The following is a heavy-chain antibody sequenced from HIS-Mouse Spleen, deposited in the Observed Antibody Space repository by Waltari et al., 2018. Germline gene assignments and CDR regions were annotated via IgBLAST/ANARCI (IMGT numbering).Heavy chain of an antibody. J-gene: IGHJ2*01. CDR1: DGSSSSSRYY. CDR2: IYYSGST. D-gene: IGHD6-13*01. CDR3: AREIPYSSSWYDWYFDL. Sequence: QLQLQESGPGLVTPSATLSLTCTVPDGSSSSSRYYWGWIRQPPGKGLEWIGSIYYSGSTYYNPSLKSRVTISVDTSKNQFSLKLSSVTAADTAVYYCAREIPYSSSWYDWYFDLWGRGTLVTVSS. V-gene: IGHV4-39*07.